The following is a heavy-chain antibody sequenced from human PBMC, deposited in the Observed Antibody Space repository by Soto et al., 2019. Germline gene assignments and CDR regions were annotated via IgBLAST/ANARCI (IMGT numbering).Heavy chain of an antibody. D-gene: IGHD5-12*01. CDR3: ARVGYGLRYFQH. Sequence: SETLSLTCAVYGGSFSGYYWSWIRQPPGKGLEWIGEINHSGSTNYNPSLKSRVTISVDTSKNQFSLKLSSVTAADTAVYYCARVGYGLRYFQHWGQGTLVTVSS. V-gene: IGHV4-34*01. CDR1: GGSFSGYY. CDR2: INHSGST. J-gene: IGHJ1*01.